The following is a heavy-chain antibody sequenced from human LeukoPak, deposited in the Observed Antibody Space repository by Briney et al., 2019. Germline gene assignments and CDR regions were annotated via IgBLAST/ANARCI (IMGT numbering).Heavy chain of an antibody. CDR3: ARGYSGYDG. CDR2: INAGNGNT. J-gene: IGHJ4*02. CDR1: GFTFTSYA. V-gene: IGHV1-3*01. D-gene: IGHD5-12*01. Sequence: PGGSLRLSCAASGFTFTSYAMHWVRQAPGQRLEWMGWINAGNGNTKYSQKFQGRVTITRDTSASTAYMELSSLRSEDTAVYYCARGYSGYDGWGQGTLVTVSS.